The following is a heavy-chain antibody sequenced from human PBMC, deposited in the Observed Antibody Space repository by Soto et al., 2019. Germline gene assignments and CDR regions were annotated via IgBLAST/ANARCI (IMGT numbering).Heavy chain of an antibody. Sequence: QVQLQESGPGLVKPSGTLSLTCAVSGGSVSSNNWWSWVRQPPGKGREWIGEIYHSGSTNYNPSLKSRVTISVDKSKNQFSLKLSSVTAADTAVYYCARVFTMKRPPHFDYWGQGTLVTVSS. J-gene: IGHJ4*02. CDR2: IYHSGST. V-gene: IGHV4-4*02. CDR3: ARVFTMKRPPHFDY. CDR1: GGSVSSNNW. D-gene: IGHD3-22*01.